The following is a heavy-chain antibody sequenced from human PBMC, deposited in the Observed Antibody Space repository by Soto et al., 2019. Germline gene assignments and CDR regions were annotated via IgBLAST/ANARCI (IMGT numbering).Heavy chain of an antibody. CDR3: AGVKSAGTSYYYYGMDV. CDR2: ISYDGSNK. V-gene: IGHV3-30-3*01. Sequence: GGSLRLSCAASGFTFSSYAMHWVRQAPGKGLEWVAVISYDGSNKYYADSVKGRFTISRDNSKNTLYLQMNSLRAEDTAVYYCAGVKSAGTSYYYYGMDVWGQGTTVTVSS. J-gene: IGHJ6*02. CDR1: GFTFSSYA. D-gene: IGHD6-13*01.